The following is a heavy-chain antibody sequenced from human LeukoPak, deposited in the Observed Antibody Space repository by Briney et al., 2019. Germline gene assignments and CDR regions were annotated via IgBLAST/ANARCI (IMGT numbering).Heavy chain of an antibody. V-gene: IGHV4-39*01. J-gene: IGHJ4*02. CDR3: ARGLRDGYTLFYFDY. Sequence: PSETLSLTCTVSGGSITSSSYYWGWIRQPPGKGLEWIGSIYYTGSTFYNPSLKSRVTISVDTSKNQFSMKLSSVTAADTAVYFCARGLRDGYTLFYFDYWGQGTLVIVS. CDR2: IYYTGST. CDR1: GGSITSSSYY. D-gene: IGHD5-24*01.